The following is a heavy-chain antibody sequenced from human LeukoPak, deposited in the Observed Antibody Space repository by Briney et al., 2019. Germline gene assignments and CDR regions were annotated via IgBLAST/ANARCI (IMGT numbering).Heavy chain of an antibody. CDR1: GFTFSSYA. CDR2: SSGGGGST. D-gene: IGHD3-3*01. Sequence: GGSLRLSCAASGFTFSSYAMSSVPQAPGKGLEWVATSSGGGGSTYYADSVKGRFTISRDNSKNTLFLQLSSLRAEDTAVYYCARFQSAAFDYWGQGALVTVSS. V-gene: IGHV3-23*01. J-gene: IGHJ4*02. CDR3: ARFQSAAFDY.